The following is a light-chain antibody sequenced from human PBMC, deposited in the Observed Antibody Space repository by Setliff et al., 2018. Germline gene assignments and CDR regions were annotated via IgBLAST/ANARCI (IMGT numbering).Light chain of an antibody. Sequence: QSALTQPPSTSGTPGQRATISCSGSSSNIGGNTVNWYQQLPGTAPRLLIFSNNDRPSGVSNRFTGSKSGTSASLTISGLQSEDEGDYYCAAWDDSLTGSYVVGTGTKVTVL. J-gene: IGLJ1*01. CDR2: SNN. CDR1: SSNIGGNT. V-gene: IGLV1-44*01. CDR3: AAWDDSLTGSYV.